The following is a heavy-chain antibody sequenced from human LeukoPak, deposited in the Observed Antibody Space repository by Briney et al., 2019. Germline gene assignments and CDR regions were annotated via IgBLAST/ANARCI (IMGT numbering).Heavy chain of an antibody. Sequence: SETLSLTCAVYGGSFSGYYWSWVRQPPGKGLEWIGSIYHSGSTYYNPSLKSRVTISVDTPKNQCSLKLSSVTAADTAVYYCARYAWGTAADPYWGQGTLVTVSS. J-gene: IGHJ4*02. V-gene: IGHV4-34*01. CDR2: IYHSGST. CDR1: GGSFSGYY. CDR3: ARYAWGTAADPY. D-gene: IGHD3-16*01.